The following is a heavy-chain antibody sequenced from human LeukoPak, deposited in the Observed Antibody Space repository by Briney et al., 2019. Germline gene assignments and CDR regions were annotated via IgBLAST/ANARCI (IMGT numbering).Heavy chain of an antibody. V-gene: IGHV4-30-4*01. Sequence: SQTLSLTCTVSGGSISSGDYYWSWIRQPPGKGLEWIGYIYYSGSTYYNPSLKSRVTISVDTSKNQFSLKLSSVTAADTAVYYCARRSEQWLATGAFDIWGQGTMVTVSS. D-gene: IGHD6-19*01. CDR1: GGSISSGDYY. J-gene: IGHJ3*02. CDR2: IYYSGST. CDR3: ARRSEQWLATGAFDI.